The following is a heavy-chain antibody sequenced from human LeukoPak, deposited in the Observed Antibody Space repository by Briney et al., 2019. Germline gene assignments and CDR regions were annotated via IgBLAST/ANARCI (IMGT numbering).Heavy chain of an antibody. CDR2: INPNSGDT. CDR3: ARKSVVTLNAFDI. Sequence: ASVKVSCKASGYTFTGYYKHWVRQAPGQGLEWMGWINPNSGDTNYAQKFQGRVTMTRDTSISTAYMELSRLRSDDTAVYYCARKSVVTLNAFDIWGQGTMVTVSS. J-gene: IGHJ3*02. CDR1: GYTFTGYY. D-gene: IGHD4-23*01. V-gene: IGHV1-2*02.